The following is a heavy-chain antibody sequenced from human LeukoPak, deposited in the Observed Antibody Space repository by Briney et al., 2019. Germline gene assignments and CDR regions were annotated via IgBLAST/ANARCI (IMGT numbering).Heavy chain of an antibody. CDR2: ISSSSSYI. Sequence: GGPLRLSCAASVFTFSSYSMNWVRQAPGKGLEWVSSISSSSSYIYYADSVKGRFTISRDNAKNSLYLQMNSLRAEDTAVFYCARDAGIAARLFPYYYYMDVWGKGTTVTVSS. D-gene: IGHD6-6*01. J-gene: IGHJ6*03. CDR3: ARDAGIAARLFPYYYYMDV. V-gene: IGHV3-21*01. CDR1: VFTFSSYS.